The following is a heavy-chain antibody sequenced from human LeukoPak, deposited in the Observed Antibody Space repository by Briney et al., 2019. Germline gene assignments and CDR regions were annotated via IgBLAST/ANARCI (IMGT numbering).Heavy chain of an antibody. D-gene: IGHD3-16*02. Sequence: SETLSLTCSVSTDSTNTYYWSWIRQSPGKGLEWIGHIYHSGSTDYNPSFKSRVTISIDMSKKEFSLKLTSVTVADTAMYYCARVNYDYVWGSYRYKGYYFDYWGQGTLVTVSS. CDR3: ARVNYDYVWGSYRYKGYYFDY. CDR2: IYHSGST. J-gene: IGHJ4*02. V-gene: IGHV4-59*01. CDR1: TDSTNTYY.